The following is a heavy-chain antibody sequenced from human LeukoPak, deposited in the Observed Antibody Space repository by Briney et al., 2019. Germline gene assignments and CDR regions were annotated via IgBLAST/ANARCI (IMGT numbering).Heavy chain of an antibody. D-gene: IGHD3-16*01. CDR2: ISGSGGTT. V-gene: IGHV3-23*01. CDR3: ARDQRPGWGEYFQH. Sequence: PGGSLRLSCAASGFPLRTYAMSWVRQAPGKGLEWVSAISGSGGTTYYADFVKGRFTISRDNSKNTLYLQMNSLRVEDTAVYYCARDQRPGWGEYFQHWGQGTLVTVSS. J-gene: IGHJ1*01. CDR1: GFPLRTYA.